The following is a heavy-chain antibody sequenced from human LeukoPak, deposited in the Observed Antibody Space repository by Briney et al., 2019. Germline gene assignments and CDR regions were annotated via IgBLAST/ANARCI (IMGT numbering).Heavy chain of an antibody. J-gene: IGHJ4*02. CDR3: ARGYCSGRSCYMWYSDY. CDR1: GFIVSNNH. Sequence: GGSLRLSCAGSGFIVSNNHMTWVRQAPGKGLEWVSVIYKDGSTYYADSVKGRFTISRDNSKNTVYLQMNSLRAEDTAVYYCARGYCSGRSCYMWYSDYWGQGTLVAVSS. CDR2: IYKDGST. V-gene: IGHV3-53*01. D-gene: IGHD2-15*01.